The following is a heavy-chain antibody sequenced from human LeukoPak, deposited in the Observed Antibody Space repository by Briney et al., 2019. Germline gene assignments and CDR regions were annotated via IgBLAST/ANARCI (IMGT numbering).Heavy chain of an antibody. J-gene: IGHJ5*02. V-gene: IGHV4-34*01. D-gene: IGHD6-13*01. CDR2: INHSGST. CDR1: GGSFSGYY. Sequence: SETLSLTCAVYGGSFSGYYWSWIRQPPGKGLEWIGEINHSGSTNYNPSLKSRVTISVDTSKNQFSLKLSSVTAADTAVYYCAGGSLSEQQLILNWFDPWGQGTLVTVSS. CDR3: AGGSLSEQQLILNWFDP.